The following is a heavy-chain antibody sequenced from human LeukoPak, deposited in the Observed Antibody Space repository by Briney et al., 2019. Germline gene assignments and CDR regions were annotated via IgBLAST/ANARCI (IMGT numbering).Heavy chain of an antibody. D-gene: IGHD4-23*01. J-gene: IGHJ3*02. CDR3: ARNPPRYGGVSDAFDI. V-gene: IGHV4-39*07. CDR1: GGSISSSSYY. CDR2: INHSGST. Sequence: PSETLSLTCTVSGGSISSSSYYWGWIRQPPGKGLEWIGEINHSGSTNYNPSLKSRVTISVGTSKNQFSLKLSSVTAADTAVYYCARNPPRYGGVSDAFDIWGQGTMVTVSS.